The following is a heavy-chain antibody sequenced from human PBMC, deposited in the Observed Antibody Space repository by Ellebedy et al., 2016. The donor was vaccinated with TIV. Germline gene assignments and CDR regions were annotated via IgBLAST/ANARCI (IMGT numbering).Heavy chain of an antibody. D-gene: IGHD1-1*01. CDR2: ISCHGSDE. CDR3: ARGERTTIDS. J-gene: IGHJ5*01. CDR1: GFTFGNYA. Sequence: GESLKISCVASGFTFGNYAMHWVRQAPGKGLQWLAAISCHGSDEYYADSVKGRFSISRDNSKDTLYLQMNSLTPEDTAIYFCARGERTTIDSWGQGTLVIVSS. V-gene: IGHV3-30*01.